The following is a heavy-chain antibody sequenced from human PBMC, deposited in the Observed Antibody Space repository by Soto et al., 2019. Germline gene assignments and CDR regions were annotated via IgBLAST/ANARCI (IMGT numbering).Heavy chain of an antibody. J-gene: IGHJ5*02. CDR1: GFTFDDYA. V-gene: IGHV3-9*01. CDR3: AKAVAVAGLLDWFDP. D-gene: IGHD6-19*01. CDR2: ISWNSGSI. Sequence: EVQLVESGGGLVQPGRSLRLSCAASGFTFDDYAMHWVRQAPGKGLEWVSGISWNSGSIGYADSVKGRFTISRDNAKNSLYLQMNSLRAEDTALYYCAKAVAVAGLLDWFDPWGQGTLVTVSS.